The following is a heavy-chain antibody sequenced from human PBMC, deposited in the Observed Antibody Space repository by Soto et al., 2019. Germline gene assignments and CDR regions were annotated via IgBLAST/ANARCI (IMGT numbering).Heavy chain of an antibody. CDR1: GGSISGRNW. D-gene: IGHD3-22*01. CDR2: VFHSGDT. Sequence: RSLTCVVSGGSISGRNWWSWVRQAPGKGLEWIGEVFHSGDTTYSPSLRSRVSISVDKSKNQFSLNLNSVTAADTAVYYCTRLIYDSRLNYFYFDLWGQGALVTVYS. V-gene: IGHV4-4*02. CDR3: TRLIYDSRLNYFYFDL. J-gene: IGHJ4*02.